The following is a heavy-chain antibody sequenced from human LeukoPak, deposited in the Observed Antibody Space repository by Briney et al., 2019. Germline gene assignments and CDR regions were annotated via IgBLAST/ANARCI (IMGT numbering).Heavy chain of an antibody. CDR3: ARPRAAAEIFFDL. D-gene: IGHD6-13*01. CDR1: GYSFTSYW. Sequence: GESLQISCKGSGYSFTSYWIGWVRQLPGEGLEWMGIIYPGDSDTRYSPSFQGQVTISADKSISTAYLQWSSLKASDTAMYYCARPRAAAEIFFDLWGRGTLVTVSS. CDR2: IYPGDSDT. V-gene: IGHV5-51*01. J-gene: IGHJ2*01.